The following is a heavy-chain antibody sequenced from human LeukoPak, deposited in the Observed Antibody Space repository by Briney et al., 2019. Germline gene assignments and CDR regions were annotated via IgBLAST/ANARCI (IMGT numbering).Heavy chain of an antibody. V-gene: IGHV5-51*01. Sequence: GESLKISCEGSGYRFPSYSIAWVRQMPGKGLEWMGIIYPSDSDTTYSPSFQGQVTISADKSISTAYLQWSSLKASDTAVYYCARRSCSGATCYQLDYWGQGTLVTVSS. CDR3: ARRSCSGATCYQLDY. CDR1: GYRFPSYS. CDR2: IYPSDSDT. D-gene: IGHD2-15*01. J-gene: IGHJ4*02.